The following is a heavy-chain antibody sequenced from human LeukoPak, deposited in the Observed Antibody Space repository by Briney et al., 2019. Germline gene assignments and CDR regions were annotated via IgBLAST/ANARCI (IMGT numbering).Heavy chain of an antibody. V-gene: IGHV3-23*01. Sequence: GGSVRRSCTASGFTLSNFAMSWVRQTPGKGLEWVSGNTGSVEYYADSVKGRFTVSRDNSKNTLYLHMKSLGAEDTATYYCARGGDLASYNELEYWGQGTLVTASS. CDR2: NTGSVE. CDR3: ARGGDLASYNELEY. D-gene: IGHD2-21*01. J-gene: IGHJ4*02. CDR1: GFTLSNFA.